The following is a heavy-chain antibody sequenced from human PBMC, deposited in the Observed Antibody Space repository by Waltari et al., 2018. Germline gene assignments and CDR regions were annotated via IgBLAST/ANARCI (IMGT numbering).Heavy chain of an antibody. J-gene: IGHJ4*02. D-gene: IGHD3-10*01. Sequence: QVQLVQSGAEVKKPGSSVKVSCKASGGTFSSYAVSWVRQAPGQGLGWMGGISPIFGTANSAQKFQGIVTITADQSTSTAYMELSSLRSEDTAVYYCARAPPSRGGSYYFDYWGQGTLVTVSS. V-gene: IGHV1-69*12. CDR3: ARAPPSRGGSYYFDY. CDR2: ISPIFGTA. CDR1: GGTFSSYA.